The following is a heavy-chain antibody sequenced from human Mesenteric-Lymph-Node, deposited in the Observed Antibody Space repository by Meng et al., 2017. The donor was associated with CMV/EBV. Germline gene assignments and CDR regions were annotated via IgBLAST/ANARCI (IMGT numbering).Heavy chain of an antibody. CDR3: ARHQRWLKSEGGFNY. CDR2: INHSGST. D-gene: IGHD4-23*01. Sequence: LLKPSETPSLTCAVYGWSLSGYYWSWIRQPPGKGLEWIGEINHSGSTNYNPSLKSRVTISVDTSKNQFSLKLSSVTAADTAVYYCARHQRWLKSEGGFNYWGQGTLVTVSS. J-gene: IGHJ4*02. CDR1: GWSLSGYY. V-gene: IGHV4-34*01.